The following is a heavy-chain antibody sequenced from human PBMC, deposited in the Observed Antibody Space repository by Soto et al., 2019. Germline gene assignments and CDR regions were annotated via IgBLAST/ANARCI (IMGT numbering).Heavy chain of an antibody. CDR1: GFTFSTSW. V-gene: IGHV3-74*01. CDR2: INGDGGTT. Sequence: EVLLVESGGGLVQPGGSLRLSCPASGFTFSTSWMHWVRQAPVKGLVWVSRINGDGGTTNCADSVKGRFTISRDNTKNTRYLQLNSLTAEDTAVYFCARAGYYRFDYWGQGTLVTVSS. J-gene: IGHJ4*02. D-gene: IGHD3-9*01. CDR3: ARAGYYRFDY.